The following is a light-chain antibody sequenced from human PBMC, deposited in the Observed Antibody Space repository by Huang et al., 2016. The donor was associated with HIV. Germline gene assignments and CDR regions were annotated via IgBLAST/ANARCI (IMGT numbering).Light chain of an antibody. J-gene: IGKJ2*01. CDR2: AAS. V-gene: IGKV3-15*01. CDR3: QQYNSWPYT. Sequence: EIVMTQSPATLSVSPGERATLSCRASQSVSRKLAWFQHKRGQAPRLLIYAASTRATGIPARFSGSGSGTDFTLTISSLQSEDFAVYYCQQYNSWPYTFGQGTKLEIK. CDR1: QSVSRK.